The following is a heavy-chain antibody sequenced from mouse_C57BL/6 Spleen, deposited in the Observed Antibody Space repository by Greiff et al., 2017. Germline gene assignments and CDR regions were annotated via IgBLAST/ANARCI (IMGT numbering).Heavy chain of an antibody. CDR3: ARGRYYGSSYFDY. CDR1: GYAFTNYL. Sequence: QVQLQQSGAELVRPGTSVKVSCKASGYAFTNYLIEWVKQRPGQGLEWIGVINPGSGGTNYNEKFKGKATLTADKSSSTAYMQLSSLTSEDSAVYLCARGRYYGSSYFDYWGQGTTLTVSS. J-gene: IGHJ2*01. V-gene: IGHV1-54*01. D-gene: IGHD1-1*01. CDR2: INPGSGGT.